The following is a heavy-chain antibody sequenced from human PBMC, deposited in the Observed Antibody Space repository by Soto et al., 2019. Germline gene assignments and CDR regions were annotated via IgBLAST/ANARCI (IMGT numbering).Heavy chain of an antibody. CDR1: GYSFTSYW. CDR3: ATSGKLEGEKVYDAFDI. J-gene: IGHJ3*02. D-gene: IGHD3-10*01. Sequence: GDSRKISCRGSGYSFTSYWIGWVRQMPGKGLEWMGIIYPGDSDTRYSPSFQGQVTISADKSISTAYLQWSSLKASDTAMYYCATSGKLEGEKVYDAFDIWGQGTMVTV. CDR2: IYPGDSDT. V-gene: IGHV5-51*01.